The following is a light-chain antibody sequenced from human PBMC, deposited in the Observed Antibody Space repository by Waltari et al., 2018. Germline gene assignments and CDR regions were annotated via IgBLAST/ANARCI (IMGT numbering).Light chain of an antibody. J-gene: IGKJ1*01. CDR3: QQYGNSVVT. V-gene: IGKV3-20*01. CDR1: QSVSSSY. CDR2: GAS. Sequence: EIVLTQSPGTLSLSPGERATLSCRASQSVSSSYLAWYQQKPGQAPSLLIYGASSRATGVPDRFSGSGSGTDFTLTISRLEPEDFAVYYCQQYGNSVVTFCQGTKVEIK.